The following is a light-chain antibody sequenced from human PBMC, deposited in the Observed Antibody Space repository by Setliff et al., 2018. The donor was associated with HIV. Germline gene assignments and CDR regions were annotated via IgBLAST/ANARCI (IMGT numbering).Light chain of an antibody. Sequence: QSALTQPASVSGSPGQSITISCTGTNSDIGGYDYVSWYQQHPGKAPKLMIYDVTNRPSGVSNRFSGSKSGSTASLTISGLQAEDEANYYCCSYSSSSVYFFGTGTKVTVL. V-gene: IGLV2-14*03. CDR3: CSYSSSSVYF. CDR1: NSDIGGYDY. J-gene: IGLJ1*01. CDR2: DVT.